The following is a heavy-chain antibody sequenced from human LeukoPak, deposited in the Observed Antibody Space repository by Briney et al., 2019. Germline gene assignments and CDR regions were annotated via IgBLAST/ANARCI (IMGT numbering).Heavy chain of an antibody. CDR2: FKSKTDGGTT. Sequence: AGGSLRLSCAASGFTFGNAWMSWVRQAPGKGLEWVGRFKSKTDGGTTDYAAPVKGRFTISRDDSKNTLYLQMNSLKTEDTAVYYCTTAANYYDSSGYLDYWGQGTLFTVSS. CDR1: GFTFGNAW. J-gene: IGHJ4*02. V-gene: IGHV3-15*01. CDR3: TTAANYYDSSGYLDY. D-gene: IGHD3-22*01.